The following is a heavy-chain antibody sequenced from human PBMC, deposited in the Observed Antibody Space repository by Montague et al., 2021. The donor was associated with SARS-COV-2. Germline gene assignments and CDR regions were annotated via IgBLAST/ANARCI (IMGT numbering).Heavy chain of an antibody. D-gene: IGHD3-22*01. CDR1: GGSFSNFY. CDR2: INHRGYI. V-gene: IGHV4-34*01. J-gene: IGHJ4*02. Sequence: SETLSLTCAVYGGSFSNFYWSWIRQPPGKGLAWIGEINHRGYIDYNPSLESRVTISVDTSKDQFSLKVNSVTAADTAVYYCASAPRNSFGYWAYWGQGTLLTVSA. CDR3: ASAPRNSFGYWAY.